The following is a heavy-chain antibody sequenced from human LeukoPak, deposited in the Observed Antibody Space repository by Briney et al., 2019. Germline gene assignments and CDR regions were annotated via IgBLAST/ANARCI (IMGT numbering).Heavy chain of an antibody. J-gene: IGHJ4*02. CDR2: INPNSGGT. V-gene: IGHV1-2*04. D-gene: IGHD4-17*01. CDR3: ARESGDYVLYYFDY. CDR1: GYTFTGYY. Sequence: EASVKVSCKASGYTFTGYYMHWVRQAPGQGLVWMGWINPNSGGTNYAQKFQGWVTMTRDTSISTAYMELSRLRSDDTAVYYCARESGDYVLYYFDYWGQGTLVTVSS.